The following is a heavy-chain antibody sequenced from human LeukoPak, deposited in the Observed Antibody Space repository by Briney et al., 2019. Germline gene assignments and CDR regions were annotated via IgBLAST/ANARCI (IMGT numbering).Heavy chain of an antibody. CDR1: GGTFSSYA. CDR3: ERGGWLPLPSGFDY. V-gene: IGHV1-69*05. D-gene: IGHD5-24*01. CDR2: IIPIFGTA. J-gene: IGHJ4*02. Sequence: ASVKDSCKASGGTFSSYAISLVRQAPAQGLEWIGGIIPIFGTANYAQKFPGRVTITTDESTSKAYMELSSLTSEDTAVSYCERGGWLPLPSGFDYWGQGTLVTVSS.